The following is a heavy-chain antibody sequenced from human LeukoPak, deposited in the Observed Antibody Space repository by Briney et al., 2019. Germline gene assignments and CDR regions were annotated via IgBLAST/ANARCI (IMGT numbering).Heavy chain of an antibody. CDR2: INSDGSDT. CDR1: GFTFSTYW. J-gene: IGHJ4*02. Sequence: PGGSLRLSCAASGFTFSTYWMHWVRQAPGKGLVWVSRINSDGSDTIYADSVKGRFTISRDNAKNSLFLQMTSLRAEDTAVYFCATDTSGYFEYWGRGTLVTVSS. V-gene: IGHV3-74*01. CDR3: ATDTSGYFEY. D-gene: IGHD3-22*01.